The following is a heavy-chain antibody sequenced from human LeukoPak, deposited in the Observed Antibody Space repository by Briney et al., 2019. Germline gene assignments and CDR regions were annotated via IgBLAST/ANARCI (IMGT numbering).Heavy chain of an antibody. D-gene: IGHD6-19*01. J-gene: IGHJ4*02. CDR3: AREVGIAVAGPTGAFDY. CDR2: IIPIFGTA. CDR1: GGTFSSYA. Sequence: SVTVSCKASGGTFSSYAISWVRQAPGQGLEWMGGIIPIFGTANYAQKFQGTVTITADQSTSTAYLELSSLRSEDTAVYYCAREVGIAVAGPTGAFDYWGQGTLVTVSS. V-gene: IGHV1-69*13.